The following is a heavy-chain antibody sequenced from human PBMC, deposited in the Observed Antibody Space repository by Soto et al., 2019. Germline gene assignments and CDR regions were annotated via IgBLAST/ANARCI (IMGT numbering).Heavy chain of an antibody. V-gene: IGHV3-23*01. Sequence: GGSLRLSCAASGFTFSSYAMSWVRQAPGKGLEWVSAISGSGGSTYYADSVKGRFTISRDNSKNTLYLQMNSLRAEDTAVYYCVKGPSSPWAAAGTRRSGRPFDYWGQGTLVTVSS. J-gene: IGHJ4*02. CDR1: GFTFSSYA. D-gene: IGHD6-13*01. CDR3: VKGPSSPWAAAGTRRSGRPFDY. CDR2: ISGSGGST.